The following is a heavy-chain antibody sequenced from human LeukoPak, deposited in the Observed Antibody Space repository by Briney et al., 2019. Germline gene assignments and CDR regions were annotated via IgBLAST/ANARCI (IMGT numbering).Heavy chain of an antibody. CDR3: AIVAVVRGVIAAYYFDY. Sequence: GGSLRLSCAASGFTFSDYYMSWIRQAPGKGLEWVSYISGSSSSTNYADSLKGRFTISRDNAKNSLYLQMNSLRAEDTAVYYCAIVAVVRGVIAAYYFDYWGQGTVVTVSS. V-gene: IGHV3-11*06. CDR1: GFTFSDYY. D-gene: IGHD3-10*01. J-gene: IGHJ4*02. CDR2: ISGSSSST.